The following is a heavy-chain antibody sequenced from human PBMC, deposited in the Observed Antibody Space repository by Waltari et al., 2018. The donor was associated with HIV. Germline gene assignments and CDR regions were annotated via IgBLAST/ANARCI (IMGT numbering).Heavy chain of an antibody. D-gene: IGHD1-26*01. J-gene: IGHJ4*02. CDR2: TSYSEGT. V-gene: IGHV4-38-2*01. CDR1: GYSLSRGYN. Sequence: PGLVKPSETLSLICAVSGYSLSRGYNWGWIRQPPGEGLEWIGSTSYSEGTYYNPSLRSRVTISLDTSKNQFSLNLNSVTAADTAVYFCARRRAQGDFDYWGQGTLVTVSS. CDR3: ARRRAQGDFDY.